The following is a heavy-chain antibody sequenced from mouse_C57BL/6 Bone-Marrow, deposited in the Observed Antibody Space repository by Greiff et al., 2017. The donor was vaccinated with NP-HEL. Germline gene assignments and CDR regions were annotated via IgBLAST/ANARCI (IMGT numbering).Heavy chain of an antibody. J-gene: IGHJ4*01. Sequence: QVQLQQSGAELVRPGASVTLSCKASGYTFTDYEMHWVKQTPVHGLEWIGAIDPETGGTAYNQKFKGKAILTADKSSSTAYMELRSLTSEDSAVYYCTRQLRLYAMDYWGQGTSVTVSS. V-gene: IGHV1-15*01. CDR1: GYTFTDYE. D-gene: IGHD3-2*02. CDR3: TRQLRLYAMDY. CDR2: IDPETGGT.